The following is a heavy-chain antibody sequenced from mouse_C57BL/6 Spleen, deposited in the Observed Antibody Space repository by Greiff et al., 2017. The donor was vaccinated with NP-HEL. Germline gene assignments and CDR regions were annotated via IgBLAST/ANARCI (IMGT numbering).Heavy chain of an antibody. Sequence: EVQLQQSGPVLVKPGASVKMSCKASGYTFTDYYINWVKQSHGKSLEWIGVINPYNGGTSYNQKFKGKATLTVDKSSSTAYMELNSLTSEDSAVYYCARGVYYDFDYWGQGTTLTVSS. D-gene: IGHD2-4*01. J-gene: IGHJ2*01. CDR1: GYTFTDYY. CDR2: INPYNGGT. V-gene: IGHV1-19*01. CDR3: ARGVYYDFDY.